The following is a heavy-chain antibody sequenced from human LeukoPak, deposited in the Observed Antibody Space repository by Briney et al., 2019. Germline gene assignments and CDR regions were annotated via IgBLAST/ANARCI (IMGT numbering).Heavy chain of an antibody. CDR2: IDGTGDST. J-gene: IGHJ4*02. D-gene: IGHD2-8*02. CDR1: GFTINNYV. V-gene: IGHV3-23*01. Sequence: GGSLRLSCAASGFTINNYVMTWVRQAPGKGLEWVSYIDGTGDSTNYADSVKGRFTISRDNSKNTLYLQMNSLRVEDTAIYYCATYRQVLLPFESWGQGTLVTVSS. CDR3: ATYRQVLLPFES.